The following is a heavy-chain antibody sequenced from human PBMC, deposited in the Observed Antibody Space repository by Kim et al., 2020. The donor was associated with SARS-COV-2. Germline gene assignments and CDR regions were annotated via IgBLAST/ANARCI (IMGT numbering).Heavy chain of an antibody. V-gene: IGHV3-48*02. CDR2: I. D-gene: IGHD1-1*01. J-gene: IGHJ6*02. Sequence: IYYADSVKGRFPTSRDNAKSSLYLQMNSLRDGDTAVYYCARVGGAYNMDVWGQGTTVTVSS. CDR3: ARVGGAYNMDV.